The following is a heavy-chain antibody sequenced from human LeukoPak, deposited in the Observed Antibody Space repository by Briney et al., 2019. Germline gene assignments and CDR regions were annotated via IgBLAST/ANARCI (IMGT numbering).Heavy chain of an antibody. CDR2: IYYSGST. CDR1: GGSISSSSYY. CDR3: ARLRWSGYYPFDY. J-gene: IGHJ4*02. V-gene: IGHV4-39*01. D-gene: IGHD3-3*01. Sequence: KPSETLALTCTVSGGSISSSSYYWGWIRQPPGKGLEWIGSIYYSGSTYYNPSLKSRVTISVGTSKNQFSLKLSSVTAADTAVYYCARLRWSGYYPFDYWGQGTLVTVSS.